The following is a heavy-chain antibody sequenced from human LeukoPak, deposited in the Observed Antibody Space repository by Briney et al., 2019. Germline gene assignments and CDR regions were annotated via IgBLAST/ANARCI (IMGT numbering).Heavy chain of an antibody. Sequence: AGGSLRLSCVASGFIFSSYGMHWVRQAPGKGLEWVALVWFDGSNKYYADSVKGRFTISRDNSKNTLYLQMNSLRAEDTAVYCCARGLGSTLFDYWGQGTLVTVSS. CDR3: ARGLGSTLFDY. D-gene: IGHD3-10*01. V-gene: IGHV3-33*01. CDR1: GFIFSSYG. CDR2: VWFDGSNK. J-gene: IGHJ4*02.